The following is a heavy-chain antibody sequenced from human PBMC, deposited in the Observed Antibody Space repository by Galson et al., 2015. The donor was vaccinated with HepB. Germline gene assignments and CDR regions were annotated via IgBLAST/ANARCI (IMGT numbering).Heavy chain of an antibody. Sequence: SLRLSCAASGFTFSSYEMNWVRQAPGKGLEWVSYISSSGSTIYYADSVKGRFTISRDNAENSLYLQMNSLRAEDTAVYYCARYDFWSGYPSYYFDYWGQGTLVTVSS. J-gene: IGHJ4*02. CDR1: GFTFSSYE. CDR2: ISSSGSTI. CDR3: ARYDFWSGYPSYYFDY. D-gene: IGHD3-3*01. V-gene: IGHV3-48*03.